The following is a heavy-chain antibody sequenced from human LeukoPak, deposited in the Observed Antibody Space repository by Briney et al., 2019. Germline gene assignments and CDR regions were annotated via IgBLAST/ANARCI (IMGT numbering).Heavy chain of an antibody. J-gene: IGHJ5*02. Sequence: GGSLRLSCAASGFTFSSYSMNWVRQAPWKGLEWVSSISSSSSYIYYADSVKGRFTISRDNAKNSLYLQMNSLRAEDTAVYYCARDPPVVPAAMWFDPWGQGTLVAVSS. D-gene: IGHD2-2*01. CDR1: GFTFSSYS. CDR2: ISSSSSYI. V-gene: IGHV3-21*01. CDR3: ARDPPVVPAAMWFDP.